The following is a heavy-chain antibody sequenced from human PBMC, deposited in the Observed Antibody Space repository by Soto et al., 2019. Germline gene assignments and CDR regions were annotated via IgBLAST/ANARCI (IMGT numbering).Heavy chain of an antibody. D-gene: IGHD3-9*01. J-gene: IGHJ4*02. CDR3: ARGFGLTGYYNPDFFDY. CDR1: GGSISSYY. V-gene: IGHV4-59*01. Sequence: PSETLSLTCTVSGGSISSYYWSWIRQPPGKGLEWIGYIYSSGSTNYNPSLKSRVTISVDTSKNQFSLKLNSMTAADTAVYYWARGFGLTGYYNPDFFDYWGQGTLVTVSS. CDR2: IYSSGST.